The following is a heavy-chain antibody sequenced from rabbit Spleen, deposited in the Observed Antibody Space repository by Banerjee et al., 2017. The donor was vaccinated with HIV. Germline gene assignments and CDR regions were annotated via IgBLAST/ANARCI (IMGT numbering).Heavy chain of an antibody. CDR2: IYNGDGST. D-gene: IGHD6-1*01. Sequence: EESGGDLVQPEGSLTLTCKVSGFDFSSDAMCWVRQAPGKGPEYIACIYNGDGSTYYASWVNGRFTISSHNAQNTLYLQLSSLTAADTATYFCAKAYGGITGYGYASFKLWGPGTLVTVS. CDR1: GFDFSSDA. J-gene: IGHJ4*01. V-gene: IGHV1S47*01. CDR3: AKAYGGITGYGYASFKL.